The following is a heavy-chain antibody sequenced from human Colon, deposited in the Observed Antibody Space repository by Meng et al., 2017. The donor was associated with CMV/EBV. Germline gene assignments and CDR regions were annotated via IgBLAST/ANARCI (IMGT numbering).Heavy chain of an antibody. J-gene: IGHJ4*02. V-gene: IGHV4-59*08. CDR1: GDPISGQY. D-gene: IGHD6-19*01. Sequence: SVSGDPISGQYWSWIRQSPGKGLEWIGYIYNAGKINLNPSLTSRVTISVDTSKNQLSLRLTSVTAADTAVYYCARHGRDGVAGYFESWGQGTLVTVSS. CDR2: IYNAGKI. CDR3: ARHGRDGVAGYFES.